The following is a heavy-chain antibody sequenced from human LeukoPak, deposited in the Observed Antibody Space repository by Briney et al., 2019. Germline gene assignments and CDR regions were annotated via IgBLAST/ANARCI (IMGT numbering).Heavy chain of an antibody. V-gene: IGHV4-59*01. CDR3: ARDLSSGGPFDY. J-gene: IGHJ4*02. Sequence: LETLSLTCTVSGGSISSYYWSWIRQPPGKGLEWIGYIYYSGSTNYNPSLKSRVTISVDTSKNQFSLKLSSVTAADTAVYYCARDLSSGGPFDYWGQGTLVTVSS. CDR2: IYYSGST. D-gene: IGHD6-19*01. CDR1: GGSISSYY.